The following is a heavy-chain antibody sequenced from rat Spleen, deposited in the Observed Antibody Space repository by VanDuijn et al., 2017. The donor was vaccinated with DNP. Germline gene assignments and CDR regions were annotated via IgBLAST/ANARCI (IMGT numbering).Heavy chain of an antibody. J-gene: IGHJ3*01. Sequence: EVQLVESGGALVQPGGSLKLSCAASGFTFTKYDMAWVRQAPTKGLEGVASISPTGINTYYRASVKVRFTVSRDNVETSLFLQMDSLRSEDTATYYCRNFAYWGQGTLVTVSS. CDR2: ISPTGINT. V-gene: IGHV5-25*01. CDR1: GFTFTKYD. CDR3: RNFAY.